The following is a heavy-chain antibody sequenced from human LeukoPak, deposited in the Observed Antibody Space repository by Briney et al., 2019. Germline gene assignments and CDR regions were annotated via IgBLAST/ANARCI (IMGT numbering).Heavy chain of an antibody. CDR3: ARGLYDRSGYYGGVYYYYYMDV. V-gene: IGHV4-59*01. J-gene: IGHJ6*03. CDR1: GGSISSYY. Sequence: MASETLSLTCTVSGGSISSYYWSWIRQPPGKGLGWVGYIYYSGSTNYNPSLKSRVTISVDTSKNQFSLKLSSVTAADPAVYYCARGLYDRSGYYGGVYYYYYMDVWGKGTTVTVSS. CDR2: IYYSGST. D-gene: IGHD3-22*01.